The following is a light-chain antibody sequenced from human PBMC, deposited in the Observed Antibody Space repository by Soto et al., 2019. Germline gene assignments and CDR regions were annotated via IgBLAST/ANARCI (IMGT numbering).Light chain of an antibody. Sequence: QLVLTQPPSASGTPGQRVTISCSGSSSNIGSNKVNWYQQVPGTAPKLLIYSNNQRPSGVPDRFSASKSDTSASLAISGLQSEDEADYSCAAWDDSLSVYVFGPGTQLTVL. CDR3: AAWDDSLSVYV. J-gene: IGLJ1*01. CDR1: SSNIGSNK. V-gene: IGLV1-44*01. CDR2: SNN.